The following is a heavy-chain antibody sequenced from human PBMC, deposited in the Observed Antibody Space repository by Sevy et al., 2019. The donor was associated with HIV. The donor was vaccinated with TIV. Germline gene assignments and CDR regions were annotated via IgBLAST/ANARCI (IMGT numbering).Heavy chain of an antibody. CDR3: ARASFRITYYFDY. CDR1: GFTVSSNY. CDR2: IYRGGST. V-gene: IGHV3-53*01. J-gene: IGHJ4*02. D-gene: IGHD3-3*02. Sequence: GGSLRLSCAASGFTVSSNYMSWVRQAPGKGLEWVAVIYRGGSTYYADSVKGRFTISRDNSKNTLYLQMNSLRAEDTAVYYWARASFRITYYFDYWGQGTLVTVSS.